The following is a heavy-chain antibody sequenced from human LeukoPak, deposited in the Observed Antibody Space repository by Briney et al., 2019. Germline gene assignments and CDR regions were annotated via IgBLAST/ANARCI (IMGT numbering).Heavy chain of an antibody. J-gene: IGHJ4*02. CDR2: INPNSGGT. CDR3: ARDEGFVPYMYYFDY. CDR1: GYTFTGYY. D-gene: IGHD3-16*01. V-gene: IGHV1-2*02. Sequence: ASVKVSCKASGYTFTGYYMHWVRQAPGQGLEWMGWINPNSGGTNYAQKFQGRVTMTRDTSISTAYMELSRLRSDDTAVYYCARDEGFVPYMYYFDYWGQGTLVTVSS.